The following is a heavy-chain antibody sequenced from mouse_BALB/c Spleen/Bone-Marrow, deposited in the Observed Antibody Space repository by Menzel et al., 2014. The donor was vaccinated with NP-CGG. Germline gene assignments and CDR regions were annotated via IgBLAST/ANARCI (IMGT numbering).Heavy chain of an antibody. Sequence: EVHLVESGAELVKPGASVKLSCTASGFNIKDTYMHWVKQRPEQGLEWIGRIDPANGNTEYDPKFQGKATITADTSSNTAYLQLSSLTSEDTAVYYCAMYYYGSSLFAYWGQGTLVTVSA. CDR1: GFNIKDTY. CDR3: AMYYYGSSLFAY. J-gene: IGHJ3*01. V-gene: IGHV14-3*02. CDR2: IDPANGNT. D-gene: IGHD1-1*01.